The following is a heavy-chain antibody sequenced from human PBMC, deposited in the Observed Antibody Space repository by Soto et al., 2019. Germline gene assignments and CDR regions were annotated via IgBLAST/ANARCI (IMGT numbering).Heavy chain of an antibody. Sequence: EVQLVESGGGLVQPGGSLRLSCAASGFTFTRFWMHWVRQVPGKGLVWVARIHYDGISNAYADSVKGRFTISGDNAKNTVYLQMNSLRAEDTAVYYCERDGPEDWVDANYWGQGTPVTVSS. CDR2: IHYDGISN. CDR3: ERDGPEDWVDANY. CDR1: GFTFTRFW. J-gene: IGHJ4*02. D-gene: IGHD2-8*01. V-gene: IGHV3-74*01.